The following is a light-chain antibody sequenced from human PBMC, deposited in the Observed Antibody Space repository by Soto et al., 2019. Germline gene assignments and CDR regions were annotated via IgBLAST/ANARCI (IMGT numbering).Light chain of an antibody. J-gene: IGKJ1*01. Sequence: EIVLTQSPGPLSLSPGERATLSCRASQSVSSSYLAWYQQKPGQAPRLLIYGASSRATGIPDRFSGSGSGTDFTLTISRLEPEDFAVYYGQQYGSSPTWTFGQGTKVDIK. V-gene: IGKV3-20*01. CDR1: QSVSSSY. CDR2: GAS. CDR3: QQYGSSPTWT.